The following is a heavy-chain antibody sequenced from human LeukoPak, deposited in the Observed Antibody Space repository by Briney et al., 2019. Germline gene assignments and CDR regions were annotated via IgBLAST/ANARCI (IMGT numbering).Heavy chain of an antibody. J-gene: IGHJ4*02. Sequence: SVKVSCKAFGGTFSSYAISWVRQAPGQGLEWMGGIIPIFGTANYAQKFQGRVTITADESTSTAYMELSSLRSEDTAVYYCARGRAAYAYYYDSSGYYPLDYWGQGTLVTVSS. V-gene: IGHV1-69*13. CDR2: IIPIFGTA. D-gene: IGHD3-22*01. CDR3: ARGRAAYAYYYDSSGYYPLDY. CDR1: GGTFSSYA.